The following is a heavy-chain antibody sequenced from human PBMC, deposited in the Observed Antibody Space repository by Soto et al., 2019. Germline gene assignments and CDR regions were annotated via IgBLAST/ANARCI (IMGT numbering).Heavy chain of an antibody. Sequence: ASVKVSCKASGYTFTSYAMHWVRQAPGQRLEWMGWINAGNGNTKYSQKFQGRVTITRDTSASTAYMELSSLRSEDTAVYYCARGAGPYCSGGSCYDHYYYYMDVWGKGTTVTVSS. J-gene: IGHJ6*03. CDR3: ARGAGPYCSGGSCYDHYYYYMDV. CDR2: INAGNGNT. D-gene: IGHD2-15*01. CDR1: GYTFTSYA. V-gene: IGHV1-3*01.